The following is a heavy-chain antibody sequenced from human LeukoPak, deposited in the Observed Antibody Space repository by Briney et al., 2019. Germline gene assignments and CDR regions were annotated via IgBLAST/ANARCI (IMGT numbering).Heavy chain of an antibody. Sequence: GGSLRLSCAASGFTFSSYGMSWVRQAPGKGPEWVSGIIGSGGTTYYADSVKGRFTISRDNSKNTLYLQMNSLRADDTAVYYCANDKFSVAVVADRLKWFDPWGQGTLVTVSS. D-gene: IGHD2-15*01. CDR3: ANDKFSVAVVADRLKWFDP. CDR2: IIGSGGTT. V-gene: IGHV3-23*01. J-gene: IGHJ5*02. CDR1: GFTFSSYG.